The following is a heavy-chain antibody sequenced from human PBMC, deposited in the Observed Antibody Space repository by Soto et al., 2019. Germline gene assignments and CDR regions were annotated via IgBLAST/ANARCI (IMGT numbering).Heavy chain of an antibody. J-gene: IGHJ6*02. Sequence: EVQLLESGGGLVQPGGSLRLSCAASGFTFSSYAMSWVRQAPGKGLEWVSAISGSGGSTYYADSVKGRFTISRDNSKNTLYLQMNSLRAEDTAVYYCAKAIDTAIYYYYGMDVWGQGTTVTVSS. CDR1: GFTFSSYA. D-gene: IGHD5-18*01. CDR2: ISGSGGST. V-gene: IGHV3-23*01. CDR3: AKAIDTAIYYYYGMDV.